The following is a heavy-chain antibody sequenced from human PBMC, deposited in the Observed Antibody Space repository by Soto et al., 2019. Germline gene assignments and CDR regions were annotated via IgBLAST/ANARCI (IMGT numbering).Heavy chain of an antibody. CDR2: INHSGST. V-gene: IGHV4-34*01. CDR3: ARGQRKGSGSYYNGVFPYYYYYGMDV. Sequence: QVQLQQWGAGLLKPSETLSLTCAVYGGSFSGYYWSWIRQPPGKGLEWIGEINHSGSTNYNPSLKSRVTISVDTSKNQFSLKLSSVTAADTAVYYCARGQRKGSGSYYNGVFPYYYYYGMDVWGQGTTVTVSS. CDR1: GGSFSGYY. D-gene: IGHD3-10*01. J-gene: IGHJ6*02.